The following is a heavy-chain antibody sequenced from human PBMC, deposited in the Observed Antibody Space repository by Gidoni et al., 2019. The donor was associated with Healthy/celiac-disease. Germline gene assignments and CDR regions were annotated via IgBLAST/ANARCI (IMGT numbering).Heavy chain of an antibody. Sequence: EVQLVESGGGLVKPGGSLRLSCSASGFTLSSYSMNWVRQDPGKGLEWVSSISSSSSYIYYADSLKGRFTISRDNAKNSLYLQMNSLRAEDTAVDYCARDRGVGATRWGAFDIWGQGTMVTVSS. D-gene: IGHD1-26*01. CDR1: GFTLSSYS. CDR3: ARDRGVGATRWGAFDI. J-gene: IGHJ3*02. V-gene: IGHV3-21*01. CDR2: ISSSSSYI.